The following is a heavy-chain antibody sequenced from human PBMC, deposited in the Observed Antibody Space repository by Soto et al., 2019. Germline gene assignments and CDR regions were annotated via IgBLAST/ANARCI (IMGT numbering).Heavy chain of an antibody. Sequence: GSLRLSCEASGFTFSSYSMNWVRQAPGKGLEWVSYISTTSSSIYYADSVKGRFTISRDNAKNTLYLQMNSLRAEDTAVYYCASQGLYYYGLDVWGQGTTVTVSS. CDR1: GFTFSSYS. V-gene: IGHV3-48*04. CDR3: ASQGLYYYGLDV. J-gene: IGHJ6*02. CDR2: ISTTSSSI.